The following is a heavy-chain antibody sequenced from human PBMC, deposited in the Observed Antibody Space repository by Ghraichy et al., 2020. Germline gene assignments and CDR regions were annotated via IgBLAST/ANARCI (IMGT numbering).Heavy chain of an antibody. V-gene: IGHV1-24*01. CDR3: ATLTQPPMVRGVTDYFDY. CDR1: GYTLTELS. Sequence: ASVKVSCKVSGYTLTELSMHWVRQAPGKGLEWMGGFDPEDGETIYAQKFQGRVTMTEDTSTDTAYMELSSLRSEDTAVYYCATLTQPPMVRGVTDYFDYWGQGTLVTVSS. D-gene: IGHD3-10*01. J-gene: IGHJ4*02. CDR2: FDPEDGET.